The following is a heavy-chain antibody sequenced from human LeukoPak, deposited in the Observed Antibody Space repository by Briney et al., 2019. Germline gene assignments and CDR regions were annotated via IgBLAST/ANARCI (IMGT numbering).Heavy chain of an antibody. J-gene: IGHJ5*02. D-gene: IGHD3-16*01. V-gene: IGHV4-38-2*01. CDR3: ARLFARNWFDP. CDR2: IYHSGST. CDR1: GYSISSGYY. Sequence: SETLSLTCAVSGYSISSGYYWGWIRQPPGKGLEWIGSIYHSGSTYYNPSLKSRVTISVDTSKNQFSLELSSVTAADTAVYYCARLFARNWFDPWGQGTLVTVSS.